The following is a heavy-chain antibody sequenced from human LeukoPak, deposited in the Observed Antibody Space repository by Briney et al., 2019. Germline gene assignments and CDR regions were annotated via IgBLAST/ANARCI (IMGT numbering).Heavy chain of an antibody. CDR3: ARVPRSYYYYYYMDV. CDR1: GDSISSYY. CDR2: NFYSGST. Sequence: PSETLSLTCTVSGDSISSYYWSWIRQPPGKGLEWIGYNFYSGSTNYNPSLKSRVTISVDTSKNQFSLKLSSVTAADTAVYYCARVPRSYYYYYYMDVWGKGTTVTVSS. V-gene: IGHV4-59*01. J-gene: IGHJ6*03.